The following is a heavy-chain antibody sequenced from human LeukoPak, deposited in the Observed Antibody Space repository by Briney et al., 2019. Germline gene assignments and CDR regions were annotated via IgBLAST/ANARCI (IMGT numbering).Heavy chain of an antibody. V-gene: IGHV3-74*01. CDR1: GFTFSRYW. CDR3: ATISYDSNAYFDY. D-gene: IGHD3-22*01. CDR2: ISGDGTNT. Sequence: GGSLRLSCAASGFTFSRYWMHWVRQAPGKGLAWVSSISGDGTNTNYADSAKGRFTISRDNAKNTLYLQMHSLGAEDTAVYYCATISYDSNAYFDYWGQGTLVTVSS. J-gene: IGHJ4*02.